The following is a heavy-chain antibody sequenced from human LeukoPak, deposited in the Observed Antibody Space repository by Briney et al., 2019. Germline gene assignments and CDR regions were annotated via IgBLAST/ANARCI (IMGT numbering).Heavy chain of an antibody. CDR1: GYTFTSYD. D-gene: IGHD2-2*01. CDR2: MNPNSGNT. Sequence: ASVKVSCKASGYTFTSYDINWVRQATGQGLEWMGWMNPNSGNTGYAQKFQGRVTMTRNTSISTAYMELSSLRSEDTAVYYCTREVVVPAAGFDPWGQGTLVTVSS. CDR3: TREVVVPAAGFDP. J-gene: IGHJ5*02. V-gene: IGHV1-8*01.